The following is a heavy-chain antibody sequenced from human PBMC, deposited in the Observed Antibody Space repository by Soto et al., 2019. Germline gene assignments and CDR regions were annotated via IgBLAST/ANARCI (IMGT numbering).Heavy chain of an antibody. J-gene: IGHJ5*02. CDR2: INPNSGGT. Sequence: SAKVSCKASGYSFTCYYMHWVRQAPGQGLEWMGWINPNSGGTNYAQKFQGRVTMTRDTSISTAYMELSRLRSDDTAVYYCARDMDPDIVATIASGKKWFDPWGQGTLVTGSS. CDR3: ARDMDPDIVATIASGKKWFDP. V-gene: IGHV1-2*02. D-gene: IGHD5-12*01. CDR1: GYSFTCYY.